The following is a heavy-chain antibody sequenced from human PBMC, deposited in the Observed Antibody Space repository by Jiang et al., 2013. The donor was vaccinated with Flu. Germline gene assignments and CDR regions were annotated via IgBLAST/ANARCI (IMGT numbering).Heavy chain of an antibody. CDR1: IHLQLLW. J-gene: IGHJ4*02. V-gene: IGHV3-21*01. CDR3: ATTMTNSRWDSY. Sequence: LVKPGGPETLLCSLCIHLQLLWHELGPPGSRGRGWSWVSSISGSGNYIYYADSVRGRFTISRDNAKNSLYLQMNSLRAEDTAVYYCATTMTNSRWDSYWGQGTLVTVSS. D-gene: IGHD4-23*01. CDR2: ISGSGNYI.